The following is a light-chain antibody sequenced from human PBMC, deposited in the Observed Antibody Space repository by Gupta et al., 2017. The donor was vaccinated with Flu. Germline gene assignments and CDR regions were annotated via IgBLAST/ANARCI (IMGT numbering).Light chain of an antibody. CDR2: DDN. CDR1: SANIGNNY. CDR3: GNWDSSLNVVV. V-gene: IGLV1-51*01. J-gene: IGLJ2*01. Sequence: QSVLTQPPSASAAPGQQVTISCSGSSANIGNNYGAWYHQLPGTDPKHLIDDDNKRPSGILDRGSGGTSGSSATPGTTGVRTGDEADDYGGNWDSSLNVVVFGGGTKLTVL.